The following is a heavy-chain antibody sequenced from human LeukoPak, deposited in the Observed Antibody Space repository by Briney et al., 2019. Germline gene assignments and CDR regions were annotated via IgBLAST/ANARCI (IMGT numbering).Heavy chain of an antibody. Sequence: SETLSLTCTVSGGSITSYCWSWIRQPPGKGLEWIGYMYYTGSTNYNPSLKSRVTISEDTSKNQFSLRLSSVTAADTAVYYCARRDGSGYYGYYFDHWGQGTLVTVSS. D-gene: IGHD3-22*01. CDR2: MYYTGST. J-gene: IGHJ4*02. CDR1: GGSITSYC. V-gene: IGHV4-59*01. CDR3: ARRDGSGYYGYYFDH.